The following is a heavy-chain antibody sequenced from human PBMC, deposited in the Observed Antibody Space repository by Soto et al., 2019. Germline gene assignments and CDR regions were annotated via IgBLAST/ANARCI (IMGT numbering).Heavy chain of an antibody. J-gene: IGHJ4*02. CDR1: GYTFTSYG. Sequence: ASVKVSCKASGYTFTSYGISWVRQAPGQGLEWMGWISAYNGNTNYAQKLQGRVTMTTDTSTSTAYMELRSLRSDDTAVYYCASVGYCSSTSCYAFDYWGRGTLVTVSS. CDR2: ISAYNGNT. CDR3: ASVGYCSSTSCYAFDY. V-gene: IGHV1-18*01. D-gene: IGHD2-2*01.